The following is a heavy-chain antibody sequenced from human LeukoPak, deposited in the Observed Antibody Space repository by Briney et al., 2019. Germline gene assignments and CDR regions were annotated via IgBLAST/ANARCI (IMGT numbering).Heavy chain of an antibody. D-gene: IGHD5-24*01. CDR3: ARVGEMATEEVGYFDY. CDR2: ISSSGSTI. J-gene: IGHJ4*02. V-gene: IGHV3-11*04. CDR1: GFTFSDYY. Sequence: GGSLRLSCAASGFTFSDYYMSWIRQAPGKGLEWVSYISSSGSTIYYADSVKGRFTISRDNAKNSLYLQMNSLRAEDTAVYYYARVGEMATEEVGYFDYWGQGTLVTVSS.